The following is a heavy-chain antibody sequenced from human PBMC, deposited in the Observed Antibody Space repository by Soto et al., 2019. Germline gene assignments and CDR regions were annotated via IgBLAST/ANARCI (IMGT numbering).Heavy chain of an antibody. D-gene: IGHD5-18*01. CDR3: AAMTRRGNHKPRALYYYYYYMDV. Sequence: SETLSLTCTVSGGSISSGGYYWSWIRQHPGKGLEWIGYIYYSGSTYYNPSLKSRVTISVDTSKNQFSLKLSSVTAADTAVYYCAAMTRRGNHKPRALYYYYYYMDVWGKGTTVTVAS. V-gene: IGHV4-31*03. CDR2: IYYSGST. CDR1: GGSISSGGYY. J-gene: IGHJ6*03.